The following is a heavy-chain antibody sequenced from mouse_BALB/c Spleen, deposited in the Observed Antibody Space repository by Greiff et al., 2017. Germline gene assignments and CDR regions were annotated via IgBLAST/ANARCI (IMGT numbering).Heavy chain of an antibody. CDR1: GFTFSSYG. CDR3: ARQATTVVAMDY. Sequence: EVMLVESGGDLVKPGGSLKLSCAASGFTFSSYGMSWVRQTPDKRLEWVATISSGGSYTYYPDSVKGRFTISRDNAKNTLYLQMSSLKSEDTAMYYCARQATTVVAMDYWGQGTSVTVSS. D-gene: IGHD1-1*01. V-gene: IGHV5-6*01. CDR2: ISSGGSYT. J-gene: IGHJ4*01.